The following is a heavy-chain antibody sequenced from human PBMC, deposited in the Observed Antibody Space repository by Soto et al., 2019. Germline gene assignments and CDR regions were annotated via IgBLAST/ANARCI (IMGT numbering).Heavy chain of an antibody. CDR3: AGGIAVRVSFDY. CDR2: IYYSGST. V-gene: IGHV4-59*01. CDR1: GGSISSYY. D-gene: IGHD6-19*01. J-gene: IGHJ4*02. Sequence: PSETLSLTCTASGGSISSYYWSWIRQPPGKGLEWIGYIYYSGSTNYNPSLKSRVTISVDTSKNQFSLKLSSVTAADTAVYYCAGGIAVRVSFDYWGQGTLVTVSS.